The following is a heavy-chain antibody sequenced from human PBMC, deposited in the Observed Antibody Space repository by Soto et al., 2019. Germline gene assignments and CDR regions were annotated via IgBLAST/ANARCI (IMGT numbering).Heavy chain of an antibody. CDR3: AGTSSLDY. CDR1: GFTVSSNY. Sequence: EVQLVGSGGGLVQPGGSLTLSCAASGFTVSSNYMTWVRQAPGKGLEWVSLIYSGGSTYYADSVKGRFTISRDNSKNTLYLQMNRLRAEDTAVYYCAGTSSLDYWGQGTLVTVSS. V-gene: IGHV3-66*01. D-gene: IGHD3-10*01. CDR2: IYSGGST. J-gene: IGHJ4*02.